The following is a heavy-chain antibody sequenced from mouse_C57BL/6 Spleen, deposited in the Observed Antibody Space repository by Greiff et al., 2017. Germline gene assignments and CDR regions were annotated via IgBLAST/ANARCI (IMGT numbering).Heavy chain of an antibody. V-gene: IGHV6-3*01. J-gene: IGHJ3*01. CDR3: PTVDWFAY. CDR2: IRLKSDNYAT. Sequence: EVKVEESGGGLVQPGGSMKLSCVASGFTFSNYWMNWVRQSPETGLEWVAQIRLKSDNYATPYAESVKGRFTISRDDSKSSVYLQMNNLRAEDTGIYYCPTVDWFAYWGQGTLVTVSA. D-gene: IGHD1-1*01. CDR1: GFTFSNYW.